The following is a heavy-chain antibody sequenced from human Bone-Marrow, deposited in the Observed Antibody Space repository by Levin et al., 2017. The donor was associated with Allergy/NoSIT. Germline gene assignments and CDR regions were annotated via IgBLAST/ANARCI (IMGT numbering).Heavy chain of an antibody. CDR3: ARETGSCGGGGCYDWFEH. V-gene: IGHV3-23*01. J-gene: IGHJ5*02. Sequence: GGSLRLSCVASGFSFSGYAMTWVRQVPGKGLEWVSTISSSGSVTFYADSVKGRFTISRDSSKNTLYLQMNSLRAEDTAIYYCARETGSCGGGGCYDWFEHWGQGTLVSVSS. D-gene: IGHD2-15*01. CDR1: GFSFSGYA. CDR2: ISSSGSVT.